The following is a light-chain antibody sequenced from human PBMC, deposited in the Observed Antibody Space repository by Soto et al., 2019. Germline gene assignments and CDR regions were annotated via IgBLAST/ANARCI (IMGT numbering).Light chain of an antibody. CDR3: QQYNDWPRT. CDR1: QTINNN. Sequence: ETVMTQSPPTLSVSPGESATLSCRASQTINNNLAWYQQKPGQAPRLIMFRTSTRATGVPARFSGSGSGTEFNITISSLQSEDFALYYCQQYNDWPRTFGQGTKVDIK. J-gene: IGKJ1*01. V-gene: IGKV3-15*01. CDR2: RTS.